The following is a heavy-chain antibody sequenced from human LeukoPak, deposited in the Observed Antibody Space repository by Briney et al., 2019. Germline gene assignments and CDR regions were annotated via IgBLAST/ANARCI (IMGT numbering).Heavy chain of an antibody. CDR2: IHSGGST. J-gene: IGHJ5*02. CDR3: ARANSATIPGADP. V-gene: IGHV3-53*01. Sequence: GGSLRLSCAASGFTVSSNYMSWVRQAPGKGLEWVSIIHSGGSTYYADSVKGRFTISRDNSKNTLYLQMNSLRAEDTAVYYCARANSATIPGADPWGQGTLVTVSS. CDR1: GFTVSSNY. D-gene: IGHD1-26*01.